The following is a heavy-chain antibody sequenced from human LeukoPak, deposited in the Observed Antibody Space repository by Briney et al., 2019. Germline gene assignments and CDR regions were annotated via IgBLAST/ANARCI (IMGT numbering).Heavy chain of an antibody. V-gene: IGHV4-59*01. CDR3: ARDRHWTNDWVFDY. CDR1: GGSISSYY. D-gene: IGHD1/OR15-1a*01. Sequence: SETLSLTCTVSGGSISSYYWSWIRQPPGKGLEWIGYIYYSGSTNYNPSLKSRVTISGDTSKNQFSLTLSSVTAADTAVYYCARDRHWTNDWVFDYWGQGTLVTVSS. CDR2: IYYSGST. J-gene: IGHJ4*02.